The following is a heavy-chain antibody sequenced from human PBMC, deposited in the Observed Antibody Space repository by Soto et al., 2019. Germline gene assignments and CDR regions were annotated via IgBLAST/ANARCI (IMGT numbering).Heavy chain of an antibody. Sequence: QVQLQESGPGLVKPSETLSLTCTVSGGSISSYYWSWIRQPPGKGLEWIVYIYYSGSTNYNPSLKSRVTIAVDTSTNQFSLKLSSVPAAATAVYYCARRYGGNLDYWGQGTLVTVSS. J-gene: IGHJ4*02. D-gene: IGHD1-26*01. CDR1: GGSISSYY. V-gene: IGHV4-59*08. CDR2: IYYSGST. CDR3: ARRYGGNLDY.